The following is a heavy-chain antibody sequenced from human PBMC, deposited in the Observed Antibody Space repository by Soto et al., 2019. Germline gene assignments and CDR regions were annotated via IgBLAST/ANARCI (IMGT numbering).Heavy chain of an antibody. CDR3: AKDLGPPPLSYFDY. CDR2: ISGSGGST. J-gene: IGHJ4*02. V-gene: IGHV3-23*01. CDR1: GFTFSSYA. Sequence: PEGSVRLSCAASGFTFSSYAISWVRQAPGKGLEWVSAISGSGGSTYYADSVKGRFTISRDNSKNTLYLQMNSPRAEDTAVYYCAKDLGPPPLSYFDYWGQGTLVTVSS.